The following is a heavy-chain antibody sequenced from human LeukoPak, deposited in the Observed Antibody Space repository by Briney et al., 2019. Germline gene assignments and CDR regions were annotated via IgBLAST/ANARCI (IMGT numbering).Heavy chain of an antibody. CDR1: GYTFTGYY. Sequence: ASVKVSCKASGYTFTGYYMHWVRQAPGQGLEWMGWINPNSGGTNYAQKFQGRVTMTRDTSISTAYMELSRLRSDDTAVYYCARALYSGNPLDYWGQGTLVTVSS. J-gene: IGHJ4*02. CDR3: ARALYSGNPLDY. D-gene: IGHD4-23*01. CDR2: INPNSGGT. V-gene: IGHV1-2*02.